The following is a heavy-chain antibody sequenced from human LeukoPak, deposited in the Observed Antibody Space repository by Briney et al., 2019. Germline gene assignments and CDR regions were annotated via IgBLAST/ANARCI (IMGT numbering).Heavy chain of an antibody. CDR2: INPNSGGT. CDR1: GYTFTGYY. J-gene: IGHJ4*02. V-gene: IGHV1-2*02. Sequence: GASVKVSCKASGYTFTGYYMHWVRQTPGQGLEWMGWINPNSGGTNYAQKFQGRVTMTRDTSISTAYMELSRLRSDDTAVYYCARAGYYYDRRGYYSNWGQGTLVTVSS. D-gene: IGHD3-22*01. CDR3: ARAGYYYDRRGYYSN.